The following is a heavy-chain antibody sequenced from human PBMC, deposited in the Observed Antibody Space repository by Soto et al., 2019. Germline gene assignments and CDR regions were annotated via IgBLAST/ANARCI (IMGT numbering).Heavy chain of an antibody. CDR1: GFTFSSYS. J-gene: IGHJ4*02. Sequence: GGSLRLSCAASGFTFSSYSMNWVRQAPGKGLEWVSSISSSSSYIYYADSVKGRFTISRDNAKNSLYLQMNSLRAEDTAVYYCARVPDYGDRSYYFDYWGQGTLVTVSS. D-gene: IGHD4-17*01. CDR2: ISSSSSYI. CDR3: ARVPDYGDRSYYFDY. V-gene: IGHV3-21*01.